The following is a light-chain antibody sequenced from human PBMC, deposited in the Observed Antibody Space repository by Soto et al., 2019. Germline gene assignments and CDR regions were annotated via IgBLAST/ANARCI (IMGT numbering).Light chain of an antibody. Sequence: DVVMTQSPLSLPVTPVHPASISCRSSQILEYSDGKTYLNWFLQRPGQSPRRLIYKVSNRDSGVPDRFSGSGSGTDFTLTISRVEAEDVGVYYCMQGSYWPWTFGQGTKVDIK. CDR3: MQGSYWPWT. V-gene: IGKV2-30*01. CDR2: KVS. J-gene: IGKJ1*01. CDR1: QILEYSDGKTY.